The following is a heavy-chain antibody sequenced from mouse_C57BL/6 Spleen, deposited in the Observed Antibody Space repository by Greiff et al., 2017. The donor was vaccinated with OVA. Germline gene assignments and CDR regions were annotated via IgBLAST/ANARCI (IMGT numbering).Heavy chain of an antibody. Sequence: VQLQQPGAELVKPGASVKMSCKASGYTFTSYWITWVKQRPGPGLEWIGDIYPGSGSTNSNEKFKSKATLTVDTSSSNAYMQLSSLTSEDSAVYYCARSPYYYCSSYGYFDVWGTGTTVTVSS. CDR1: GYTFTSYW. CDR2: IYPGSGST. D-gene: IGHD1-1*01. V-gene: IGHV1-55*01. CDR3: ARSPYYYCSSYGYFDV. J-gene: IGHJ1*03.